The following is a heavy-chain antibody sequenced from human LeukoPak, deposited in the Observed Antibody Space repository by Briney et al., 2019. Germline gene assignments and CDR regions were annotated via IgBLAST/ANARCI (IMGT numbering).Heavy chain of an antibody. V-gene: IGHV4-59*01. Sequence: PSETLSLTCTVSGGSISSYYWNWIRQPPGQGLEWIGYIYYDGSTNYNPSLKSRVTISVDTSKNQFSLKLTYVTAADTAVYYCARGDCSGGSCYSDYWGRGTLVTVSS. D-gene: IGHD2-15*01. J-gene: IGHJ4*02. CDR3: ARGDCSGGSCYSDY. CDR2: IYYDGST. CDR1: GGSISSYY.